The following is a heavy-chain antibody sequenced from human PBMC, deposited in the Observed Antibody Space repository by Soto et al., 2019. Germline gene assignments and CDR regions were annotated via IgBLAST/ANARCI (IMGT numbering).Heavy chain of an antibody. V-gene: IGHV4-59*01. Sequence: ETLSLTCAVYGGSFSSYYWSWIRQPPGKGLEWIGYIYYSGSTNYNPSLKSRVTISVDTSKNQFSLKLSSVTAADTAVYYCARDQDCTNGVCYNNWFDPWGQGTLVTVSS. J-gene: IGHJ5*02. CDR1: GGSFSSYY. D-gene: IGHD2-8*01. CDR2: IYYSGST. CDR3: ARDQDCTNGVCYNNWFDP.